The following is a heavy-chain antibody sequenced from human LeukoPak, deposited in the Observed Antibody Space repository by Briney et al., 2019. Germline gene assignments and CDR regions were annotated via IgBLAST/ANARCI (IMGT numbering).Heavy chain of an antibody. CDR2: IYYSGST. CDR1: GGSISSYY. J-gene: IGHJ3*02. V-gene: IGHV4-59*01. CDR3: ARGSSGYYKHAFDI. Sequence: PSETLSLTCTVSGGSISSYYWSWIRQPPGKGLEWIGYIYYSGSTNYNPSLESRVTISVDTSKNQFSLKLSSVTAADTAVYYCARGSSGYYKHAFDIWGQGTMVTVSS. D-gene: IGHD3-22*01.